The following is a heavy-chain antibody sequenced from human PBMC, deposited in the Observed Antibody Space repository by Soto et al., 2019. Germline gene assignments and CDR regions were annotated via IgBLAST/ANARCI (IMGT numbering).Heavy chain of an antibody. Sequence: PSQTLSLTCAISGDSVSSNSAAWNWNRQSPSRGLEWLGRTYYRSKWYNDYAVSVKSRITINPDTSKNQFSLQLNSVTPEDTAVDYCARDAGVGYCSSTSCYPMKYYYYGMDVWGQGTTATVSS. CDR1: GDSVSSNSAA. J-gene: IGHJ6*02. D-gene: IGHD2-2*01. V-gene: IGHV6-1*01. CDR2: TYYRSKWYN. CDR3: ARDAGVGYCSSTSCYPMKYYYYGMDV.